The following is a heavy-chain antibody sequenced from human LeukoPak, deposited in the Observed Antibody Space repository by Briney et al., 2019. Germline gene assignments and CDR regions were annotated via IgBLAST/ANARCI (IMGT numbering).Heavy chain of an antibody. CDR2: VYHTGST. CDR1: GDXVSRGSYY. CDR3: ARGFASGWYSRYDP. D-gene: IGHD6-19*01. V-gene: IGHV4-61*01. Sequence: SETLSLTCTVSGDXVSRGSYYWSWIRQPPGKELEWVVYVYHTGSTNYNPSLKSRVTISVDTSKNEFSLKMTSVTAADTAVYYCARGFASGWYSRYDPWGQGTLVTVSS. J-gene: IGHJ5*02.